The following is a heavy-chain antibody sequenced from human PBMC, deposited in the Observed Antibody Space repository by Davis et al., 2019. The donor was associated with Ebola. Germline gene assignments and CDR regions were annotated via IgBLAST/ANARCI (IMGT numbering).Heavy chain of an antibody. CDR1: GFTFSTYW. D-gene: IGHD2-15*01. CDR3: ARAEGYCSGGHCYTKFDF. V-gene: IGHV3-7*01. Sequence: PGGSLRLSCAASGFTFSTYWMSWVRQAPGQGLEWVANIKEDGSQKYYVDSVKGRFTISRDNADNSLYLQMNSLRPEDTAVYYCARAEGYCSGGHCYTKFDFWGQGILVTVSS. CDR2: IKEDGSQK. J-gene: IGHJ4*02.